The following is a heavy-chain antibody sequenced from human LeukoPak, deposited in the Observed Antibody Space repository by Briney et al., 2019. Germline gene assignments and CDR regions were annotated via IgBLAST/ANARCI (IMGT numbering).Heavy chain of an antibody. D-gene: IGHD1-26*01. CDR2: ISSTGTTK. J-gene: IGHJ4*02. V-gene: IGHV3-48*03. CDR1: GFTFISFE. Sequence: GGSLRLSCAASGFTFISFEMNWIRQAPGKGLEWVSYISSTGTTKYYADSVKGRFTISRGNAKNSLYLQMNSLRAEDTAVYYCARHLGVGATDYWGQGTLVTVSS. CDR3: ARHLGVGATDY.